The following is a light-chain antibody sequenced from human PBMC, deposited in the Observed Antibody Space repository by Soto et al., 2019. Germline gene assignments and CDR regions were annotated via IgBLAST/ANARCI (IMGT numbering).Light chain of an antibody. CDR3: QQYNSWT. Sequence: IQMTQSPSTLSASVGDRVTIICRASQSVSTWLAWYQQKPGKAPKLLIYKASNLESGVPSRFTGSGSGTEFTLTISSLQPDDFATYYCQQYNSWTFGQGTKVDIK. V-gene: IGKV1-5*03. CDR2: KAS. CDR1: QSVSTW. J-gene: IGKJ1*01.